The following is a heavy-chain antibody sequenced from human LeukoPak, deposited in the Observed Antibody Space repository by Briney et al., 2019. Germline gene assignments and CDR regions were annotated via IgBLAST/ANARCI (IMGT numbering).Heavy chain of an antibody. CDR3: ASALHIVVVAANHY. CDR1: GFTFSSYS. Sequence: GGSLRLSCAASGFTFSSYSMNWVRQAPGKGLEWVSSISSSSSYIYYADSVKGRFTISRDNAKNSLYLQMNSLRAEDTAVYYCASALHIVVVAANHYWGQGTLVTVSS. V-gene: IGHV3-21*01. D-gene: IGHD2-21*02. CDR2: ISSSSSYI. J-gene: IGHJ4*02.